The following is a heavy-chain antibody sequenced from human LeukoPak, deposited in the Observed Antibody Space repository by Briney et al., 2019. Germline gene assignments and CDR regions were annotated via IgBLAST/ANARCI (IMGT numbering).Heavy chain of an antibody. D-gene: IGHD4-17*01. J-gene: IGHJ4*02. CDR2: ISSSSSYI. CDR1: GFTFSSYS. CDR3: ARGSDYGDYEGDY. V-gene: IGHV3-21*01. Sequence: GGSLRLSCAASGFTFSSYSMNWVRQAPRKGLEWVSSISSSSSYIYYADSVKGRFTISRDNAKNSLYLQMNSLRAEDMAVYYCARGSDYGDYEGDYWGQGTLVTVSS.